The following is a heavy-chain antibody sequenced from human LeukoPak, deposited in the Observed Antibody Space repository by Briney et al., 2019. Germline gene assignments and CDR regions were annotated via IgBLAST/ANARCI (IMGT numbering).Heavy chain of an antibody. CDR3: ARVDYGDYRFDY. D-gene: IGHD4-17*01. J-gene: IGHJ4*02. CDR1: GGSISSGGYY. Sequence: SEALSLTCTVSGGSISSGGYYWSWIRQHPGKGLEWIGYIYYSGSTYYNPSLKSRVTISVDTSKNQFSLKLSSVTAADTAVYYCARVDYGDYRFDYWGQGTLVTVSS. CDR2: IYYSGST. V-gene: IGHV4-31*03.